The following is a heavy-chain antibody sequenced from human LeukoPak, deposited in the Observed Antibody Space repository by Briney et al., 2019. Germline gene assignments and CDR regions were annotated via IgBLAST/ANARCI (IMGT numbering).Heavy chain of an antibody. V-gene: IGHV1-69*13. J-gene: IGHJ6*04. CDR1: GGTFSSYA. Sequence: ASVKVSCKASGGTFSSYAISWVRQAPGQGLEWMGGIFPIFGTANYAQKFQGRVTITADESTSTAYMELSSLRSEDTAVYYCARARSGHYYYYYGMDVWGKGTTVTVSS. CDR3: ARARSGHYYYYYGMDV. CDR2: IFPIFGTA. D-gene: IGHD1-26*01.